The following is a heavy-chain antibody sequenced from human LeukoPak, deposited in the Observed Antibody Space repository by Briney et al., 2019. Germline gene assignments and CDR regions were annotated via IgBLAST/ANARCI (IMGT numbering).Heavy chain of an antibody. D-gene: IGHD3-22*01. J-gene: IGHJ1*01. CDR1: GFTFSSYW. CDR2: IKSDGNT. CDR3: ARAPSESGGYYPEYFRH. V-gene: IGHV3-74*01. Sequence: GGSLRLSCAASGFTFSSYWMHWVRQAPGKGLVWVSRIKSDGNTNYADSVKGRFTISRDNAKNTVSLQMNSLRAEDTGVYYCARAPSESGGYYPEYFRHWGQGTLVPVSS.